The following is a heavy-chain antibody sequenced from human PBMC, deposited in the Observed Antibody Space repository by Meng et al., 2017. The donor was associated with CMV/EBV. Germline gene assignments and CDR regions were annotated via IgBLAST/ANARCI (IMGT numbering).Heavy chain of an antibody. Sequence: GESLKISCAASGFTFSSCAMHWVRQAPGKGLEWVAVISYDGSNKYYADSVKGRFTISRDNSKNTLYLQMNSLRAEDTAVYYCAKDHAVFDNWFDPWGQGTLVTVSS. V-gene: IGHV3-30-3*01. CDR2: ISYDGSNK. D-gene: IGHD1-14*01. CDR3: AKDHAVFDNWFDP. J-gene: IGHJ5*02. CDR1: GFTFSSCA.